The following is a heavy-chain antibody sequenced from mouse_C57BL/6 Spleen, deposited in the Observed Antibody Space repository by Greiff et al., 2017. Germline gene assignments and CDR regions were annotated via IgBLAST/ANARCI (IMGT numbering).Heavy chain of an antibody. D-gene: IGHD6-1*01. CDR1: GFTFSDYY. Sequence: EVMLVESGGGLVQPGGSLKLSCAASGFTFSDYYMYWVRQTPEKRLEWVAYISNGGGSTYYPDTVKGRFTISRDKAKNTLYLPKSGLKSEDTAMYYCARAKGARGYYYAMDYWGQGTSVTVSS. J-gene: IGHJ4*01. CDR2: ISNGGGST. CDR3: ARAKGARGYYYAMDY. V-gene: IGHV5-12*01.